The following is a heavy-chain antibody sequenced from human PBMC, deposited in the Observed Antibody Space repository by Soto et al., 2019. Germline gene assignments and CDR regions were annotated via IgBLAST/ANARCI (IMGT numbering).Heavy chain of an antibody. Sequence: QVQLVESGGGVVQPGTSLRLSCAASGFIFNNYGMHWVRQAPGKGLEWVAVIWYDGSNKYYADSVKGRFTISRDNSKNTVYLQMNSLRVEDTALYYCARGQFGESYGRDVWGQGTTVTVSS. CDR1: GFIFNNYG. V-gene: IGHV3-33*01. CDR3: ARGQFGESYGRDV. CDR2: IWYDGSNK. J-gene: IGHJ6*02. D-gene: IGHD3-10*01.